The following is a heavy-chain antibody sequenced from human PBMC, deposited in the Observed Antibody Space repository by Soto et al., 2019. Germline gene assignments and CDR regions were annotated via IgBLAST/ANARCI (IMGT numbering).Heavy chain of an antibody. J-gene: IGHJ6*02. CDR3: AKNYDFWSGYFVGAYYYYGMDV. Sequence: SCAASGFTFSSYGMHWVRQAPGKGLEWVAVISYDGSNKYYADSVKGRFTISRDNSKNTLYLQMNSLRAEDTAVYYCAKNYDFWSGYFVGAYYYYGMDVWGQGTTVTVSS. D-gene: IGHD3-3*01. CDR1: GFTFSSYG. V-gene: IGHV3-30*18. CDR2: ISYDGSNK.